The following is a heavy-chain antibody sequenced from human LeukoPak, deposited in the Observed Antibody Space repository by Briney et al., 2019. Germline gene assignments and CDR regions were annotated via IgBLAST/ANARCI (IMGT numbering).Heavy chain of an antibody. CDR3: ARDHSSSGWYPSAFDI. V-gene: IGHV3-30-3*01. D-gene: IGHD6-19*01. J-gene: IGHJ3*02. CDR1: GFTVSSYA. CDR2: ISYDGSNK. Sequence: GGSLRLSCAASGFTVSSYAMHWVRQAPGKGLEWVAVISYDGSNKYYADSVKGRFTISRDNSKNTLYLQMNSLRAEDTAVYYCARDHSSSGWYPSAFDIWGQGTMVTVSS.